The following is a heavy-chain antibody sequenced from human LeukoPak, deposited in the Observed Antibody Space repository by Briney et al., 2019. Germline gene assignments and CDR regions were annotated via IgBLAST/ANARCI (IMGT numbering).Heavy chain of an antibody. J-gene: IGHJ4*02. CDR2: IYHSGST. CDR3: ARAKKDYYGSEYYFDY. V-gene: IGHV4-4*02. Sequence: PSQTLSLPCTVSGGSISSSNWWSWVRQPPGKGLEWIGEIYHSGSTNYNPSLKSRVTISVDKSKNQFSLKLSSVTAADTAVYYCARAKKDYYGSEYYFDYWGQGTLVTVSS. D-gene: IGHD3-10*01. CDR1: GGSISSSNW.